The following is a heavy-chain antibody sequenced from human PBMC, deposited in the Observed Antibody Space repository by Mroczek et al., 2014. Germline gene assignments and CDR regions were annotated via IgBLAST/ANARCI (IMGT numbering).Heavy chain of an antibody. CDR2: ISYDGSNK. J-gene: IGHJ4*02. D-gene: IGHD3-22*01. Sequence: QVQLVQSGGGVVQPGRSLRLSCAASGFTFSSYGMHWVRQAPGKGLEWVAVISYDGSNKYYADSVKGRFTISRDNSKNTLYLQMNSLRAEDTAVYYCAKDPGYYYDSSGVYGYWGQGTLVTVSS. CDR3: AKDPGYYYDSSGVYGY. CDR1: GFTFSSYG. V-gene: IGHV3-30*18.